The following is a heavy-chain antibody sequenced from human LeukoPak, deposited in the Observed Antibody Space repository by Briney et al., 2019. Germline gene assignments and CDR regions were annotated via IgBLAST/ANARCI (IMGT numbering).Heavy chain of an antibody. CDR2: ISGSGGST. J-gene: IGHJ6*03. D-gene: IGHD1-1*01. CDR3: AKDATGKYYYYYMDV. CDR1: GFTFSSYS. V-gene: IGHV3-23*01. Sequence: GGSLRLSCAASGFTFSSYSMNWVRQAPGKGLEWVSAISGSGGSTYYADSVKGRFTISRDNSKNTLYLQMNSLRAEDTAVYYCAKDATGKYYYYYMDVWGKGTTVTVSS.